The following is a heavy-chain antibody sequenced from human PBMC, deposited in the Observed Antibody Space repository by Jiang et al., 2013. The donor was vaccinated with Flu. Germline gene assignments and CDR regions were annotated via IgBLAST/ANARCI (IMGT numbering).Heavy chain of an antibody. CDR2: ISHSGSA. V-gene: IGHV4-59*01. CDR3: ARDPNIMLRGEFVRYGMDV. J-gene: IGHJ6*02. D-gene: IGHD3-10*01. CDR1: GASIGSSY. Sequence: ETLSLTCTVSGASIGSSYWSWIRQPPGKGLEWIGYISHSGSANYNPSLKSRITISADTSKNHFSLKVRSVTAADTAVYFCARDPNIMLRGEFVRYGMDVWGQGTTVTVSS.